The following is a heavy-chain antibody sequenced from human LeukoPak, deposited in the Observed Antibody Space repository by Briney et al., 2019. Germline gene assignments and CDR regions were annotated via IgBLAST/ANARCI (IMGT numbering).Heavy chain of an antibody. D-gene: IGHD3-16*02. Sequence: PSQTLSLTCTVSGGSISSGGYYWSWIRQHPGKGLEWIGYIYYSGSTYYNPSLKSRVTISVDTSKNQFSLKLSSVTAADTAVYYCARDLGYYDYVWGSHRPKQKQHINWFDPWGQGTLVTVSS. V-gene: IGHV4-31*03. CDR2: IYYSGST. CDR3: ARDLGYYDYVWGSHRPKQKQHINWFDP. CDR1: GGSISSGGYY. J-gene: IGHJ5*02.